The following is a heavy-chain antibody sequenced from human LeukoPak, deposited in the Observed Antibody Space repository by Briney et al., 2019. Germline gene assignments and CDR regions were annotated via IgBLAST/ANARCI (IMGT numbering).Heavy chain of an antibody. CDR1: GFTFSIYA. CDR2: ISGSGGST. Sequence: GGSLRLSCAASGFTFSIYAMSWVRQAPGKGLEWVSGISGSGGSTYYADSVKGRFTISRDNSKNTLYLQMNSLRAEDTAVYYCARGGYGDYYYYGMDVWGQGTTVTVSS. CDR3: ARGGYGDYYYYGMDV. D-gene: IGHD4-17*01. V-gene: IGHV3-23*01. J-gene: IGHJ6*02.